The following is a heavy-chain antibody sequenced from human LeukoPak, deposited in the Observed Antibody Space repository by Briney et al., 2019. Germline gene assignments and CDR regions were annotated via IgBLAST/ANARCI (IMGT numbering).Heavy chain of an antibody. Sequence: PGGSLRLSCAASGFTFSSYSMNWVRQAPGKGLEWVSYISSSSSTIYYADSVKGRFTISRDNAKNSLYLQMNSLRAEDTAVYYCACTYYYDSSGLYYFDYWGQGTLVTVSS. V-gene: IGHV3-48*04. CDR2: ISSSSSTI. CDR3: ACTYYYDSSGLYYFDY. D-gene: IGHD3-22*01. J-gene: IGHJ4*02. CDR1: GFTFSSYS.